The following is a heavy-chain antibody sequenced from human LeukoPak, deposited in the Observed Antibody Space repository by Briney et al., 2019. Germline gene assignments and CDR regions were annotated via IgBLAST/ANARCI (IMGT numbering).Heavy chain of an antibody. CDR3: ARGITYYYDSSGYSFDY. Sequence: PGGSLRLSCAASGFTFSSYSMNWVRQAPGKGLEWVSYISSSSSTIYYADSVKGRFTISRDNAKNSLYLQMNSLRAEDTAVYYCARGITYYYDSSGYSFDYWGQGTLVTVSS. CDR2: ISSSSSTI. CDR1: GFTFSSYS. J-gene: IGHJ4*02. V-gene: IGHV3-48*04. D-gene: IGHD3-22*01.